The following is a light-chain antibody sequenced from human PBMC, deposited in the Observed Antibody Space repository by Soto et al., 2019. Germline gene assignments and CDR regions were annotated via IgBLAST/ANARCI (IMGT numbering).Light chain of an antibody. CDR1: QSISSW. CDR2: DAS. Sequence: DIQMTQSPSTLSASVGDRVTITCRASQSISSWLAWYQQKPGKAPKLXXYDASSLESGVPSRFSGSGSGTELTLTISSLQPDDFTTYYGQQYYSYSTLTFGGGTKVDIK. CDR3: QQYYSYSTLT. J-gene: IGKJ4*01. V-gene: IGKV1-5*01.